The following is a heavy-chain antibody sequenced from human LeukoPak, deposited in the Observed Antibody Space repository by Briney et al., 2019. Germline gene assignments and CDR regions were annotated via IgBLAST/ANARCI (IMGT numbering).Heavy chain of an antibody. CDR3: ARSSSTYSHSDY. J-gene: IGHJ4*02. CDR1: GFTVSSSY. D-gene: IGHD4-11*01. Sequence: GGSLRLSCAASGFTVSSSYVNWVRQAPGKGLEWVSIIYSGGSTYYAESVQGRFTVSRDTSKNTLYLQMNSLRAEDTAVYYCARSSSTYSHSDYWGQGTLVTVSS. V-gene: IGHV3-66*01. CDR2: IYSGGST.